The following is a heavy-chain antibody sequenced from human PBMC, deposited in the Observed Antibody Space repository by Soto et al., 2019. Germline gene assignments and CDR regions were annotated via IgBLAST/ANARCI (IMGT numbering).Heavy chain of an antibody. J-gene: IGHJ5*02. CDR3: ARQVPAAIRLGWFDP. D-gene: IGHD2-2*02. V-gene: IGHV4-39*01. CDR2: IYYSGIT. Sequence: PSETLSLTCTVSGGSISRSTYYRGWIRQPPGKGLEWIGSIYYSGITYYRPSLKSRVTISVYTSKNQFSLKLSSVTAADTAVYYCARQVPAAIRLGWFDPWGQGTLVAVSS. CDR1: GGSISRSTYY.